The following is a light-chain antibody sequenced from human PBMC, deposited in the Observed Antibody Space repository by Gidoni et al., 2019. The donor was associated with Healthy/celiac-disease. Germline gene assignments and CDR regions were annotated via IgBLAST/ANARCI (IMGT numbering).Light chain of an antibody. Sequence: EIVMTQSPATLSVSPGERATLSCRASQSVSSNLAWYQQKPGKAPRLLIYGASTRATGIPARFSGSGSGTEFTLTISSLQSEDFAVYYCQQYNNWPYTFXXXTKLEIK. CDR3: QQYNNWPYT. CDR2: GAS. CDR1: QSVSSN. J-gene: IGKJ2*01. V-gene: IGKV3-15*01.